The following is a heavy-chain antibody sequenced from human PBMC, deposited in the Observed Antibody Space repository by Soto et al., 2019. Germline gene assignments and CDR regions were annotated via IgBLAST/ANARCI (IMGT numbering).Heavy chain of an antibody. CDR1: GFSLSNARMG. CDR2: IFSNDEK. CDR3: APLGQSVVVAAPFDP. V-gene: IGHV2-26*01. D-gene: IGHD2-15*01. Sequence: QVTLKESGPVLVKPTETLTLTCTVSGFSLSNARMGVSWIRQPPGKALEWLAHIFSNDEKSYSTSLKSRLTITKDNSKSQVVLTMTTMDPVDTATYYCAPLGQSVVVAAPFDPWGQGTLVTVSS. J-gene: IGHJ5*02.